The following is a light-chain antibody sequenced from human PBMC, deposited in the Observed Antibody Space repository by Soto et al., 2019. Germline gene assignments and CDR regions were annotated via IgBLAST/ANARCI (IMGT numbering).Light chain of an antibody. CDR1: NLAHKY. V-gene: IGLV3-1*01. Sequence: SYELTQPPSVSVSPGQTANIACFGDNLAHKYVSWYQQRPGQSPVLVIYQDKERPSGIPERFSGSNSGNTATLTIRGTQAMDEADYYCQAWDSSSVVFGGGTKVTVL. J-gene: IGLJ2*01. CDR2: QDK. CDR3: QAWDSSSVV.